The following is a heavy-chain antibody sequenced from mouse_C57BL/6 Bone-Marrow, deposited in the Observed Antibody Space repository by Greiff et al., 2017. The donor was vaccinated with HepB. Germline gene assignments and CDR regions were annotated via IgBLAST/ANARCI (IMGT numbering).Heavy chain of an antibody. J-gene: IGHJ1*03. D-gene: IGHD1-1*01. Sequence: VQLQQSGPGLVKPSQSLSLTCSVTGYSITSGYYWNWIRQFPGNKLEWMGYISYDGSNNYNPSLKNRISITRYTSKNQFFLKLNSVTTEDTATYYWARSYYDGSSLWYFDVWGTGTTVTVSS. CDR2: ISYDGSN. V-gene: IGHV3-6*01. CDR1: GYSITSGYY. CDR3: ARSYYDGSSLWYFDV.